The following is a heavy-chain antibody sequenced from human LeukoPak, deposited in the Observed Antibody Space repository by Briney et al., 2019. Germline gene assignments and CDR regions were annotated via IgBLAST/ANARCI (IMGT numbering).Heavy chain of an antibody. CDR1: GYTFTSYG. V-gene: IGHV1-46*01. CDR3: ARESSGYSSFDY. Sequence: ASVKVSCKASGYTFTSYGISWVRQAPGQGLEWMGIINPSGGSTSYAQKFQGRVTMTRDTSTSTVYMELSSLRSEDTAVYYCARESSGYSSFDYWGQGTLVTVSS. CDR2: INPSGGST. D-gene: IGHD5-18*01. J-gene: IGHJ4*02.